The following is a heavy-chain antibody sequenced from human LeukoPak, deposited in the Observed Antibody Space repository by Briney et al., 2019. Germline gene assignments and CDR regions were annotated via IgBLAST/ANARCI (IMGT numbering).Heavy chain of an antibody. CDR3: ARDLSGSSGYSGYYFDY. J-gene: IGHJ4*02. CDR1: GYTFTSYY. Sequence: ASVKVSCKASGYTFTSYYMHWVRQAPGQGHEWMGIINPSGGSTSYAQKFQGRVTMTRDTSTSTVYMELSSLGSEDTAVYYCARDLSGSSGYSGYYFDYWGQGTLATVSS. D-gene: IGHD3-22*01. CDR2: INPSGGST. V-gene: IGHV1-46*01.